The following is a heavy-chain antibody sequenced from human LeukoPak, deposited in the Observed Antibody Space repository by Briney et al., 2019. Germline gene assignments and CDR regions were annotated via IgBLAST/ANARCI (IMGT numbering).Heavy chain of an antibody. CDR1: GFTFSSYW. CDR2: IKQDGSEK. V-gene: IGHV3-7*01. D-gene: IGHD6-6*01. CDR3: ARDDSIAARLIGVDY. Sequence: GGSLRLSCAASGFTFSSYWMSWVRQAPGKGLEWVANIKQDGSEKYYVDSVKGRFTISRDNAKNSLYLQMNSLRAEDTAVYYCARDDSIAARLIGVDYWGQGTLVTVSS. J-gene: IGHJ4*02.